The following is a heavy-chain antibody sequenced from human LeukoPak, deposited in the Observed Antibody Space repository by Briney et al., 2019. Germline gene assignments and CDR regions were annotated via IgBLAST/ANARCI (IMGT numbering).Heavy chain of an antibody. Sequence: GGSLRLSCAASGFIFSDYSMNWVRQAPGKGLEWISYISSFSSTIYYADFAKGRSTISRDNARNSLYLQMNSLRADDTAVYYCASGISGAKGDYWGQGTLVTVSS. CDR3: ASGISGAKGDY. CDR2: ISSFSSTI. CDR1: GFIFSDYS. V-gene: IGHV3-48*01. D-gene: IGHD1-26*01. J-gene: IGHJ4*02.